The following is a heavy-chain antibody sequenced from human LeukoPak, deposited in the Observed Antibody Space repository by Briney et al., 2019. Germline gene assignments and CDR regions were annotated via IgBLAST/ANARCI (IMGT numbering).Heavy chain of an antibody. CDR1: GFPLSDYY. CDR2: ISSSSSYT. Sequence: PGGPLRLSCAASGFPLSDYYMNWIRDAPGRGREGGSYISSSSSYTNYADPVKGRFTISRDNARTSLYLQMSSLRGEDTAVYYSARGVAGPWGQGTLVTVSS. J-gene: IGHJ5*02. V-gene: IGHV3-11*06. D-gene: IGHD6-19*01. CDR3: ARGVAGP.